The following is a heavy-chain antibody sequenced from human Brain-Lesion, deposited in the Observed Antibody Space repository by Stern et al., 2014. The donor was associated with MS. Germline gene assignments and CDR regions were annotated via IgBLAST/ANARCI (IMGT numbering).Heavy chain of an antibody. D-gene: IGHD5-18*01. CDR1: GGSVGSGSYD. V-gene: IGHV4-61*02. Sequence: QVQLQESGPGLVKPSQTLSLTCTVSGGSVGSGSYDWSWIRPPAGKGLEWIGRIYTTGSTYNHPSLKSLVSISIDTSKTQFSLKLTSVTAADTAVYYCARDKEDTNMAFRYFDNWGQGTLVTVSS. CDR3: ARDKEDTNMAFRYFDN. J-gene: IGHJ4*02. CDR2: IYTTGST.